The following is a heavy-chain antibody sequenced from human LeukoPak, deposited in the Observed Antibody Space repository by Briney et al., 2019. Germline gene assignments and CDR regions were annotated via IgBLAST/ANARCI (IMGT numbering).Heavy chain of an antibody. Sequence: ASVKVSCKASGYTFTSYYMHWVRQAPGQGLEWMGIINPSGGSTSYAQKFQGRVTMNRDTSTSTVYMELSSLRSEDTAVYYCAREDAEIIVVVTASNAFDIWGQGTMVTVSS. CDR1: GYTFTSYY. CDR3: AREDAEIIVVVTASNAFDI. V-gene: IGHV1-46*01. CDR2: INPSGGST. J-gene: IGHJ3*02. D-gene: IGHD2-21*02.